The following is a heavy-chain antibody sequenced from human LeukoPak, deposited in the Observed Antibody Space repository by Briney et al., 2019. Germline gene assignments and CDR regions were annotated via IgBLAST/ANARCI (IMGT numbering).Heavy chain of an antibody. V-gene: IGHV3-48*01. D-gene: IGHD3-3*01. Sequence: PVGSLRLSCAASGFTFSSYSMNWVRQAPGKGLEWVSYISSSSSTIYYADSVKGRFTISRDNAKNPLYLQMNSLRAEDTAVYYCARVLDDFWSGYYTSVFDYWGQGTLVTVSS. CDR2: ISSSSSTI. CDR1: GFTFSSYS. J-gene: IGHJ4*02. CDR3: ARVLDDFWSGYYTSVFDY.